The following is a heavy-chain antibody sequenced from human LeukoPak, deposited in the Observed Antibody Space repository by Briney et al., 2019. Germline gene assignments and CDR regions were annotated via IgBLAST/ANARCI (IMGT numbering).Heavy chain of an antibody. D-gene: IGHD2-2*01. CDR2: IHYNGST. J-gene: IGHJ4*02. CDR3: ARDFAGKGFAPAATAGDN. V-gene: IGHV4-39*07. Sequence: SETLSLTCSVSGGSISSYSYYWGWIRQPPGKGLEWIGNIHYNGSTHYNPSLKSRVTISDDTSKNQFSLKLRSVTAADTAVYYCARDFAGKGFAPAATAGDNWGQGTLVSVSS. CDR1: GGSISSYSYY.